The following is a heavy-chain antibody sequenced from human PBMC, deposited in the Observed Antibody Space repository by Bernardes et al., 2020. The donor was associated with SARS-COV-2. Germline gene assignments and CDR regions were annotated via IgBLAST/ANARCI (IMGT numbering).Heavy chain of an antibody. V-gene: IGHV1-18*01. CDR1: GYTFTSYG. Sequence: ASVKVSCKASGYTFTSYGISWVRQAPGQGLEWMGWISAYNGNTNYAQKLQGRVTMTTDTSTSTAYMELRSLRSDDTAVYYCAGDLKGGSYYFYWGQGTLVTVSS. CDR3: AGDLKGGSYYFY. D-gene: IGHD1-26*01. J-gene: IGHJ4*02. CDR2: ISAYNGNT.